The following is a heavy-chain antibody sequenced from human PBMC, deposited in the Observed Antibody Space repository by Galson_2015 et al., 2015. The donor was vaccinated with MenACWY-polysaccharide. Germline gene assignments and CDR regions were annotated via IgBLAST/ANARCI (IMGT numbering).Heavy chain of an antibody. CDR3: ASTSPNSF. J-gene: IGHJ4*02. D-gene: IGHD2-21*01. CDR1: GFTFSSNR. CDR2: ISSSSGTI. Sequence: SLRLSCAASGFTFSSNRMNWVRQAPGKGLEWVSYISSSSGTIYYADSVKGRFTISRDDAKNSLYLQMNSLRAEETAVYYCASTSPNSFWGQGTRVIVSS. V-gene: IGHV3-48*01.